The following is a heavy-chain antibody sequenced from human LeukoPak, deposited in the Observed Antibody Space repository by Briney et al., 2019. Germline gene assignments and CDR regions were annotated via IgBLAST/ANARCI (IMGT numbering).Heavy chain of an antibody. Sequence: GGSLRLSCAVSGFTFSSYCMSWVRQAPGKGLEWVAIIKQDESEKYYVDSVKGRFTISRDNAKNSLFLQMNSLRAEDTAMYYCARAEWYYYGSGSSWGQGTLVTVSS. CDR2: IKQDESEK. CDR1: GFTFSSYC. D-gene: IGHD3-10*01. CDR3: ARAEWYYYGSGSS. V-gene: IGHV3-7*01. J-gene: IGHJ4*02.